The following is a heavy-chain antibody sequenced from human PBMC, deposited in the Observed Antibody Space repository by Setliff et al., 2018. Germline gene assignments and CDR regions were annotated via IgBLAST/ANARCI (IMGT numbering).Heavy chain of an antibody. Sequence: ASVKVSCKASGYTFISYGISWVRQAPGQGLEWMGYINTHNGDTYYAQKLQVRVTMTTDTSTTTAYMELKNLRSDDTAVYYCARINFYVSSGYYYAPDFWGQGALVTVSS. CDR3: ARINFYVSSGYYYAPDF. D-gene: IGHD3-22*01. V-gene: IGHV1-18*01. CDR2: INTHNGDT. J-gene: IGHJ4*02. CDR1: GYTFISYG.